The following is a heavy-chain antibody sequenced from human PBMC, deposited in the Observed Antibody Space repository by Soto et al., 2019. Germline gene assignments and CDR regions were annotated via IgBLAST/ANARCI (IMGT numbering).Heavy chain of an antibody. CDR3: ARENLIAYYFDY. D-gene: IGHD2-21*01. Sequence: PSETLSLTCAVSGYSISSGYYWGWIRQPPGKGLEWIGSIYHSGSTYYNPPLKSRVTISVDTSKNQFSLKLSSVTAADTAVYYCARENLIAYYFDYWGQGTLVTVSS. CDR1: GYSISSGYY. V-gene: IGHV4-38-2*02. CDR2: IYHSGST. J-gene: IGHJ4*02.